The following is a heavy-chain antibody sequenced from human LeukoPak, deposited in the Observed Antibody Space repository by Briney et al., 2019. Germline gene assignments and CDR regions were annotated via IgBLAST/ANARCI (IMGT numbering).Heavy chain of an antibody. CDR1: GFTFSSYA. CDR3: AKDSGSSGWYGNFDY. Sequence: GGSLRLSCAASGFTFSSYAMSWVRQAPGKGLEWVSAISGSGGSTYYADSVKGRFTISRDNSKNTLYLQMNSLRAEDTAVYYCAKDSGSSGWYGNFDYWGQGTLVTVSS. CDR2: ISGSGGST. J-gene: IGHJ4*02. D-gene: IGHD6-19*01. V-gene: IGHV3-23*01.